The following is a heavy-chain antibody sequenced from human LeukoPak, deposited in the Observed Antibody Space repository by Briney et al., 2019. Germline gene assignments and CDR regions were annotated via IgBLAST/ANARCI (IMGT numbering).Heavy chain of an antibody. CDR3: AKQGYGSGTYVLDY. D-gene: IGHD3-10*01. CDR2: IWFDGSNK. J-gene: IGHJ4*02. CDR1: GFTFSNYG. Sequence: PGGSLRLSCAASGFTFSNYGMHWVRQAPGKGLEWVALIWFDGSNKDYADSVKGRFTISRDNSNNMLYLQMNSLRTEDTAVYYCAKQGYGSGTYVLDYWGQGTLVTVPS. V-gene: IGHV3-33*03.